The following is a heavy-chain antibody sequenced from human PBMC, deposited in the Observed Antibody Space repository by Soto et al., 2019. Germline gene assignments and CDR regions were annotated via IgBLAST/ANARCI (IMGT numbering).Heavy chain of an antibody. CDR2: INHSGST. D-gene: IGHD3-9*01. CDR3: ASLLRYFDGLFYGMDV. V-gene: IGHV4-34*01. Sequence: SETLSLTCAVYGGSFSGYYWSWIRQPPGKGLEWIGEINHSGSTNYNPSRKSRVTISVDTSKNQFSLKLSSVTAADTSEPYCASLLRYFDGLFYGMDVWGQGTTVT. J-gene: IGHJ6*02. CDR1: GGSFSGYY.